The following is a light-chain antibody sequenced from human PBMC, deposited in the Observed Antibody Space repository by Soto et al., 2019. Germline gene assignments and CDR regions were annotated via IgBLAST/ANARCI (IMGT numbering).Light chain of an antibody. V-gene: IGLV2-14*03. CDR3: SLYSSSSTLYV. CDR1: SSDDGGYNY. CDR2: DVS. J-gene: IGLJ1*01. Sequence: QSALTQPASVSGSPGQSITISCTGTSSDDGGYNYVSWYQQHPGKAPKLMIYDVSDRPSAVSTRFSASKSGNTASLTISGLQAEYEADYYCSLYSSSSTLYVFGTGTKLTVL.